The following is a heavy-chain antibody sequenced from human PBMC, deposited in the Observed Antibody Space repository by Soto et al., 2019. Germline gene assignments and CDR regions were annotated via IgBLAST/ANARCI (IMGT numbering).Heavy chain of an antibody. J-gene: IGHJ5*02. D-gene: IGHD6-13*01. CDR1: GGSISSSSYY. Sequence: PSETLSLTCTVSGGSISSSSYYWGWIRQPPGKGLEWIGSIYYSGSTYYNPSLKSRVTISVDTSKNQFSLKLSSVTAADTAVYYCARRVFEQLVVRWFDPWGQGTLVTVS. V-gene: IGHV4-39*01. CDR2: IYYSGST. CDR3: ARRVFEQLVVRWFDP.